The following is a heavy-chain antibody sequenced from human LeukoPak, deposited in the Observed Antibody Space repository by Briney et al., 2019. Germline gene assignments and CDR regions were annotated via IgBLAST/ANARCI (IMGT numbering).Heavy chain of an antibody. J-gene: IGHJ4*02. Sequence: GGSLRLSCAASGFTFDDYAMPWVRQAPGKGLEWVSGISWNNGSIGYADSVKGRFTISRDNAKNSLYPQMNSLRAEDTALYYCAKDMGVGDGYNLFDYWGQGTLVTVSS. D-gene: IGHD5-24*01. V-gene: IGHV3-9*01. CDR2: ISWNNGSI. CDR1: GFTFDDYA. CDR3: AKDMGVGDGYNLFDY.